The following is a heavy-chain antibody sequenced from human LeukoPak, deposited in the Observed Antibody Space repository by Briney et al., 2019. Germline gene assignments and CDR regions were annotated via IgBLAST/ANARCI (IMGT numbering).Heavy chain of an antibody. CDR1: GFTFKFYS. V-gene: IGHV3-48*01. Sequence: PGGSLILSCAASGFTFKFYSMNWVRQAPGKGLEWVSYISTNTTTIYYADSVKGRFTISRDNAKNSLYLQMNSLRVEDTAVYYCVRVGTSFDIWGQGTMVTVSS. CDR2: ISTNTTTI. D-gene: IGHD7-27*01. CDR3: VRVGTSFDI. J-gene: IGHJ3*02.